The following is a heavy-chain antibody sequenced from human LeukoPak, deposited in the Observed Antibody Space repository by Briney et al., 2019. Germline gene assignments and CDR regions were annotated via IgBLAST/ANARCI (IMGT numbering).Heavy chain of an antibody. CDR1: GFTFSSYA. D-gene: IGHD3-16*01. J-gene: IGHJ4*02. CDR2: VSTSGSSK. V-gene: IGHV3-21*01. CDR3: ARERGGEDFDC. Sequence: GRSLRLSCAASGFTFSSYAMNWVRQAPGKGLEWVSSVSTSGSSKYYADSVKGRFAISRDNAKNSLYLQMSGLEAEDTAVYYCARERGGEDFDCWGQGTLVTVSS.